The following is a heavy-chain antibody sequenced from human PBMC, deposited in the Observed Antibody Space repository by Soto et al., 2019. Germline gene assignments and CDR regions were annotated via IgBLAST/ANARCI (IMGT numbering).Heavy chain of an antibody. CDR2: IIPIFGTA. J-gene: IGHJ4*02. CDR1: GGTFSSYA. Sequence: SVKVSCKASGGTFSSYAISWVRQAPGQGLEWMGGIIPIFGTANYAQKFQGRVTITADESTSTAYMELSSLRSEDTAVYYCARGRDRMATITPFDYWGQGTLVTVPQ. V-gene: IGHV1-69*13. CDR3: ARGRDRMATITPFDY. D-gene: IGHD5-12*01.